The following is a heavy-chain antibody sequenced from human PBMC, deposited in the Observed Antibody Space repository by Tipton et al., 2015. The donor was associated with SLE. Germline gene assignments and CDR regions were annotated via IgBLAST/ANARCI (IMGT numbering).Heavy chain of an antibody. CDR2: IRSKANSYAT. V-gene: IGHV3-73*01. CDR3: IRQVRYSYGSLDY. J-gene: IGHJ4*02. CDR1: GFSFTTYG. Sequence: GSLRLSCAASGFSFTTYGMHWVRQASGKGLEWVGRIRSKANSYATAYAGSVKGRFTISRDDSKNTAYLQMNSLKTEDTAVYYCIRQVRYSYGSLDYWGQGTLVTVSS. D-gene: IGHD5-18*01.